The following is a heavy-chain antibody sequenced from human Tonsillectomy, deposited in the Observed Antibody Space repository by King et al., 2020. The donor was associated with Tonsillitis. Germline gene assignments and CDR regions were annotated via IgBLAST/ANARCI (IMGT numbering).Heavy chain of an antibody. Sequence: VQLVESGAEVKKPGESLKISCKGSGYNFTRYWIGWVRQMPGKGLEWMGIIYPGVSDTRYSPSFEGQVTISADKSISTAYLQWSSLEASDTAMYYCARHRGSSTRYNYYGMDVWGQGTTVTVSS. CDR2: IYPGVSDT. CDR1: GYNFTRYW. D-gene: IGHD6-13*01. J-gene: IGHJ6*02. CDR3: ARHRGSSTRYNYYGMDV. V-gene: IGHV5-51*01.